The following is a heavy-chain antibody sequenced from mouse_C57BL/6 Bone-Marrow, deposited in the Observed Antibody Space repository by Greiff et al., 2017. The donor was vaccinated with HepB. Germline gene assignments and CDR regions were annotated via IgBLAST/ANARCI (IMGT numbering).Heavy chain of an antibody. CDR1: GYTFTSYW. J-gene: IGHJ4*01. Sequence: QVQLKQPGAELVKPGASVKLSCKASGYTFTSYWMHWVKQRPGRGLEWIGRIDPNSGGTKYNEKFKSKATLTVDKPSSTAYMQLSSLTSEDSAVYYCASDGSSPYYAMDYWGQGTSVTVSS. D-gene: IGHD1-1*01. CDR3: ASDGSSPYYAMDY. V-gene: IGHV1-72*01. CDR2: IDPNSGGT.